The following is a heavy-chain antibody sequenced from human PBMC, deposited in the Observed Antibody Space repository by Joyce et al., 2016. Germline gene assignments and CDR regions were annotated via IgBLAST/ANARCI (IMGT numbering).Heavy chain of an antibody. J-gene: IGHJ4*02. CDR2: IHYSGST. Sequence: QVQLHESRPGLVKPSETLSLTCTVSGGSISSHYWSWIRQSPGKGLEWIVYIHYSGSTTDNPSLKSRVTMSVDTTKNQCSLRLNSVTAADTAVYYWARRFGLSHFDYWGQGMLVTVSS. CDR3: ARRFGLSHFDY. CDR1: GGSISSHY. D-gene: IGHD3-16*01. V-gene: IGHV4-59*11.